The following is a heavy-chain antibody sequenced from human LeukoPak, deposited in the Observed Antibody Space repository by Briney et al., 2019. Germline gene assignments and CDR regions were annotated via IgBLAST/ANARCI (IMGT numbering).Heavy chain of an antibody. Sequence: SETLSLTCTVSGGSISSYYWSWIRQPPGKGLEWIGYIYYSGSTNYNPSLKSRVTISVDTSKNQFSLKLSSVTAADTAAYYCARHYYFDYWGQGTLVTVSS. V-gene: IGHV4-59*08. CDR1: GGSISSYY. CDR3: ARHYYFDY. J-gene: IGHJ4*02. CDR2: IYYSGST.